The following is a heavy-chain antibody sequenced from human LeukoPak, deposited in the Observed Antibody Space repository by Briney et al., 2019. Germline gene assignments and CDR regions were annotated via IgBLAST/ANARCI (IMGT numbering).Heavy chain of an antibody. Sequence: PGGSLRLSCAASGVTFDDYAMHWVRQAPGKGLEWVSAISGSGGSTYYADSVKGRFTISRDNSKNTLYLQMNSLRAEDTAVYYCAKRQAIAVAGTWVYNWFDPWGQGTLVTVSS. CDR1: GVTFDDYA. CDR3: AKRQAIAVAGTWVYNWFDP. J-gene: IGHJ5*02. CDR2: ISGSGGST. D-gene: IGHD6-19*01. V-gene: IGHV3-23*01.